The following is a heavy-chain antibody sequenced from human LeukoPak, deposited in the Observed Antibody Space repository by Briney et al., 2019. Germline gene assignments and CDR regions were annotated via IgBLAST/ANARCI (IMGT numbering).Heavy chain of an antibody. D-gene: IGHD2-2*02. CDR2: ISYDGSNK. J-gene: IGHJ4*02. CDR1: GFTFSSYA. CDR3: ARDRAVVPAAIGVY. Sequence: GRSLRLSCAASGFTFSSYAMHWVRQAPGEGLEWVAVISYDGSNKYYADSVKGRFTISRDNSKNTLYLQMNSLRAEDTAVYYCARDRAVVPAAIGVYWGQGTLVTVSS. V-gene: IGHV3-30-3*01.